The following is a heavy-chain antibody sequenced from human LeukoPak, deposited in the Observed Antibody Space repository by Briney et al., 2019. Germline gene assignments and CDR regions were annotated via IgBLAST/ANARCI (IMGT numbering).Heavy chain of an antibody. CDR1: GFTFSIYS. J-gene: IGHJ4*02. V-gene: IGHV3-21*01. Sequence: GGSLRLSCAASGFTFSIYSMNWVRQAPGKGLEWVSSISSSSSYIYYADSVKGRFTISRDNAKNSLYLQMNSLRAEDTAVYYCARDSPKYYYGSGSTRGPGGLVDYWGQGTLVTVSS. CDR2: ISSSSSYI. D-gene: IGHD3-10*01. CDR3: ARDSPKYYYGSGSTRGPGGLVDY.